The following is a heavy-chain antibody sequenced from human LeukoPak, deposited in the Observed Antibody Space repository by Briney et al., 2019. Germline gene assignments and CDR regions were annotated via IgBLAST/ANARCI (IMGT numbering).Heavy chain of an antibody. CDR1: GGSISSYY. CDR2: IYYSGST. CDR3: ATNFRPRKDYYYYGMDV. V-gene: IGHV4-59*01. D-gene: IGHD4/OR15-4a*01. Sequence: SETLSLTCTVSGGSISSYYWSWIRQPPGKGLEWIEYIYYSGSTNYNPSLKSRVTISVDTSKNQFSLKLSSVTAADAAVYYCATNFRPRKDYYYYGMDVWGQGTTVTVSS. J-gene: IGHJ6*02.